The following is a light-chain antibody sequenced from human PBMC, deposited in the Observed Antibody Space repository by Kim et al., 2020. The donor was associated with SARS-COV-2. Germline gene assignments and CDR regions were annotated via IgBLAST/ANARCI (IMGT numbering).Light chain of an antibody. CDR1: QSVSNY. CDR2: DAS. Sequence: LSPGERATLSCRASQSVSNYFAWFQQKPGQAPRRLIYDASNRDTGIPRRFSGSGSGTDFTLTISSLEAEDFAVYYCQQRSNWPRTFGQGTKVDIK. CDR3: QQRSNWPRT. V-gene: IGKV3-11*01. J-gene: IGKJ1*01.